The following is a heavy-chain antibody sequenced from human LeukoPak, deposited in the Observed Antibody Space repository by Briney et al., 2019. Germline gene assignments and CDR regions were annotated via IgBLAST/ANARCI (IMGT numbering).Heavy chain of an antibody. Sequence: GGSLRLSCAASGFTFSSYSMNWVRQAPGKGLEWVSSISSSSSYIYYADSVKGRFTISRDNSKNTLYLQMNSLRAEDTAVYYCAKAPYYYDSSGIDYWGQGTLVTVSS. CDR3: AKAPYYYDSSGIDY. CDR1: GFTFSSYS. V-gene: IGHV3-21*01. J-gene: IGHJ4*02. CDR2: ISSSSSYI. D-gene: IGHD3-22*01.